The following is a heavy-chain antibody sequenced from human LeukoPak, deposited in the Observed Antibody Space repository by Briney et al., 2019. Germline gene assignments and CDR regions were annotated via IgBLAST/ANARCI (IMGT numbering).Heavy chain of an antibody. Sequence: ASVKVSCKVSGYTLTELSMHWVRQAPGKGLEWMGGFDPEDGETIYAQKFQGRVTMTGDTSTDTAYMELSSLRSEDTAVYYCATDLCSSTSCRGNYYYYMDVWGKGTTVTVSS. J-gene: IGHJ6*03. V-gene: IGHV1-24*01. CDR1: GYTLTELS. CDR2: FDPEDGET. D-gene: IGHD2-2*01. CDR3: ATDLCSSTSCRGNYYYYMDV.